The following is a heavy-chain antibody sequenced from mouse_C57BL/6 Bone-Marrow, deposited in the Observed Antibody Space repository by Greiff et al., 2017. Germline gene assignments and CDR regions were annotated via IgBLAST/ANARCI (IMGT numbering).Heavy chain of an antibody. CDR1: GYTFTSYW. V-gene: IGHV1-55*01. Sequence: VQLQQPGAELVKPGASVQMSCKASGYTFTSYWITWVKQRPGQGLEWIGDIYPGSGSTNYNEKFKSKATLTVDTSSSTAYMQLSSLTSEDSAVYYCARGTTMVTTKGYYYAMDYWGQGTSVTVSS. J-gene: IGHJ4*01. D-gene: IGHD2-2*01. CDR3: ARGTTMVTTKGYYYAMDY. CDR2: IYPGSGST.